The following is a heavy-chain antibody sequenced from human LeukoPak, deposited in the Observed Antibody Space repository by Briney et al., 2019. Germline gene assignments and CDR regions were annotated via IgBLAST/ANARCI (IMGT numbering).Heavy chain of an antibody. CDR3: ARGDSSGHDY. V-gene: IGHV1-69*06. Sequence: SVKVSCKASGGTFSNYAISWVRQAPGQGLEWMGGIIPIFGTANYAQKFRGRVTITADKSTRTAYMELSSLRSEDTAVYYCARGDSSGHDYWGQGTLVTVSS. D-gene: IGHD3-22*01. CDR2: IIPIFGTA. J-gene: IGHJ4*02. CDR1: GGTFSNYA.